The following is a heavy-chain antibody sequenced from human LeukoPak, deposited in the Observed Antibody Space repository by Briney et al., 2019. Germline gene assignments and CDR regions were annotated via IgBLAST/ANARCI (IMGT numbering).Heavy chain of an antibody. CDR2: ISSSSSSI. Sequence: GGSLRLSCAASGFTFSSYSMNWVRQAPGKGLEWVSSISSSSSSIYYADSVKGRFTISRDNAKNSLYLQMNSLRAEDTAVYYCARDLYYYGSGSSDYWGQGTLVTVSS. CDR1: GFTFSSYS. D-gene: IGHD3-10*01. V-gene: IGHV3-21*01. J-gene: IGHJ4*02. CDR3: ARDLYYYGSGSSDY.